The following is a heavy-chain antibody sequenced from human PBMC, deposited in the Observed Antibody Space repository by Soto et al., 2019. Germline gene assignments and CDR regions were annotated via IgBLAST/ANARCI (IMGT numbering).Heavy chain of an antibody. V-gene: IGHV1-69*13. D-gene: IGHD3-3*01. Sequence: SVKVSCKASGGTFSSYAISWVRQAPGQGLEWMGGIIPIFGTANYAQKFQGRVTITADESTSTAYMELSSLRSEDTAVYYCARGRITIFGVVITYYYGMDVWGQGTTVT. J-gene: IGHJ6*02. CDR1: GGTFSSYA. CDR3: ARGRITIFGVVITYYYGMDV. CDR2: IIPIFGTA.